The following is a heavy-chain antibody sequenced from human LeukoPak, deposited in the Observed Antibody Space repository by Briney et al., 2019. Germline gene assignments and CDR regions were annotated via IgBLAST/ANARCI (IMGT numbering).Heavy chain of an antibody. CDR1: GFTFSAYW. V-gene: IGHV3-7*01. D-gene: IGHD3-22*01. Sequence: SGGSLRLSCAASGFTFSAYWMSWVRQAPGKGLEWVANIKQDGTEKYYVDSVKGRFTISRDNAKKSLYLQMNSLRAEDTAVYYCARDVYYDSSFYWKGHFDYWGQGTLVTVSS. CDR2: IKQDGTEK. CDR3: ARDVYYDSSFYWKGHFDY. J-gene: IGHJ4*02.